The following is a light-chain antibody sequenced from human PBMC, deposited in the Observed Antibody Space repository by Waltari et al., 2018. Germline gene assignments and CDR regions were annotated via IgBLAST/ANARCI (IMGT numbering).Light chain of an antibody. CDR1: QNIHDN. V-gene: IGKV3-15*01. J-gene: IGKJ4*01. CDR2: GAS. CDR3: QQYNKWPPLT. Sequence: LMTQSPATLSVSPGERVTLACRASQNIHDNLAWYQQKPGQAPRLLIYGASTRATDIPARFRSSGSGTEFTLTINSLQSEDLGIYYCQQYNKWPPLTFGGGTKVEIK.